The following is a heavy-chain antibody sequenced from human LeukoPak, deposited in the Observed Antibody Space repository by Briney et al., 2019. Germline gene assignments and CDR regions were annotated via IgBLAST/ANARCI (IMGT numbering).Heavy chain of an antibody. V-gene: IGHV1-18*01. CDR3: ARGKAGRAAAPASNWFEP. Sequence: ASVKVSCKASGYTFTSYGISGVRQAPGQGLEWMGWISAYNGNTNYAQKLQGRVTMTTDTSTSTAYMELRSLRSDDTAVYYCARGKAGRAAAPASNWFEPWGQGTLVTLSS. CDR2: ISAYNGNT. CDR1: GYTFTSYG. D-gene: IGHD6-13*01. J-gene: IGHJ5*02.